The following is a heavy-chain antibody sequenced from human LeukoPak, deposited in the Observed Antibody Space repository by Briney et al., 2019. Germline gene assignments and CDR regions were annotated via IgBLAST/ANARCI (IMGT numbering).Heavy chain of an antibody. CDR1: GYSISSGYY. Sequence: SETLSLTCTVSGYSISSGYYWGWIRPPPGKGLEWIGSIYHSGSTYYNPSLKSRVTISVDTSKNQFSLKLSSVTAADTAVYYCARYSGSSHYFDYWGQGTLVTVSS. J-gene: IGHJ4*02. D-gene: IGHD1-26*01. CDR3: ARYSGSSHYFDY. CDR2: IYHSGST. V-gene: IGHV4-38-2*02.